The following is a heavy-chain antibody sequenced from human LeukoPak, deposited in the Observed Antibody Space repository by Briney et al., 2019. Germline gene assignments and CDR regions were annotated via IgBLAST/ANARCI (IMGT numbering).Heavy chain of an antibody. J-gene: IGHJ6*02. V-gene: IGHV1-69*13. CDR3: AGCSSTSCYYYYGMGV. D-gene: IGHD2-2*01. Sequence: GASVKVSCKASGGTFSSYAISWVRQAPGQGLEWMGGIIPIFGTANYAQKFQGRVTITADESTSTAYMELSSLRSEDTAVYYCAGCSSTSCYYYYGMGVWGQGTTVTVSS. CDR1: GGTFSSYA. CDR2: IIPIFGTA.